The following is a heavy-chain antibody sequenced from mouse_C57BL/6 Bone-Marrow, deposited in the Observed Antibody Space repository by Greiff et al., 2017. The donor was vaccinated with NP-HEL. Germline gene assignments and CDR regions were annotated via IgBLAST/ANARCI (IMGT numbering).Heavy chain of an antibody. J-gene: IGHJ4*01. CDR1: GYTFTSYG. Sequence: QVHVKQSGAELARPGASVKLSCKASGYTFTSYGISWVKQRTGQGLEWIGEIYPRSGNTYYNEQFKGKATLTADKSSRTAYMELRSLTAEDAAGYFCARDDGYYEGYWGQGTSLTVSS. D-gene: IGHD2-3*01. CDR3: ARDDGYYEGY. V-gene: IGHV1-81*01. CDR2: IYPRSGNT.